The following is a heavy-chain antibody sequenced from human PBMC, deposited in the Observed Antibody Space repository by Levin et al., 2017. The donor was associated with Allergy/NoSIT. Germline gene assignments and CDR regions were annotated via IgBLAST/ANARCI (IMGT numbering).Heavy chain of an antibody. CDR3: ARPALDY. V-gene: IGHV3-30*03. CDR2: ITPAGSIK. J-gene: IGHJ4*02. CDR1: GFTFTTFG. Sequence: GESLKISCAASGFTFTTFGMHWVRQAPGKGLEWVALITPAGSIKYYADSLKGRFTISRDNSKNAVYLQMTSLTVEDTAVYYCARPALDYWGQGTLVTVSS.